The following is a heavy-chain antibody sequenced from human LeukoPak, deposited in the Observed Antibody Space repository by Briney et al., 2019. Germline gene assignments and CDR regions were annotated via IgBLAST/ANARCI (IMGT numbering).Heavy chain of an antibody. CDR2: IYYSGST. V-gene: IGHV4-31*03. Sequence: PSQTLSLTCTVSGGSISSGGYYWSWIRQHPGKGLEWIGYIYYSGSTYYNPSLKSRVTISVDTSKNQFSLKLSSVTAADTAVYYCARAPPLYGSGAFDPWGQGTLVTVSS. J-gene: IGHJ5*02. CDR1: GGSISSGGYY. CDR3: ARAPPLYGSGAFDP. D-gene: IGHD3-10*01.